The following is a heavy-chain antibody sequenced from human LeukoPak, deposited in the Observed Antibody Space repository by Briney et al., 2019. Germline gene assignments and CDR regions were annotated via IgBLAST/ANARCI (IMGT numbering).Heavy chain of an antibody. V-gene: IGHV4-39*07. J-gene: IGHJ6*02. CDR1: GGSISSGDYY. CDR3: ATQGSFLRYLDWLPYYGMDV. D-gene: IGHD3-9*01. CDR2: INHSGST. Sequence: SETLSLTCTVSGGSISSGDYYWSWIRQPPGKGLEWIGEINHSGSTNYNPSLKSRVTISVDTSKNQFSLKLSSVTAADTAVYYCATQGSFLRYLDWLPYYGMDVWGQGTTVTVSS.